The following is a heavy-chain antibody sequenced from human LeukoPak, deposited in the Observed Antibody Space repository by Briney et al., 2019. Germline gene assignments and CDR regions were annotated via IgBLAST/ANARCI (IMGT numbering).Heavy chain of an antibody. CDR2: IYSSGST. V-gene: IGHV4-4*07. J-gene: IGHJ5*02. D-gene: IGHD2-15*01. Sequence: PSETLSLTCTVSGVSISGYYWSWMRQPAGKGLEWIGRIYSSGSTNYNPSLKSRVTMSIDTSKNQFSLKLSSVTAADTAVYYCARGTLVAVADTHFDGWFDPWGQGALVTVSS. CDR1: GVSISGYY. CDR3: ARGTLVAVADTHFDGWFDP.